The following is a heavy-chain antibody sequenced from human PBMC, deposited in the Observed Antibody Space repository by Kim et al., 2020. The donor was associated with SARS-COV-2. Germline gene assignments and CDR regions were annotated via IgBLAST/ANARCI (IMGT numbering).Heavy chain of an antibody. Sequence: DGSEKNCVDSVRDRFTISRDNAEKSLYLQMDSLRAEDTAVYYCASLKYDYWGRGALVTVSS. CDR2: DGSEK. D-gene: IGHD2-2*01. V-gene: IGHV3-7*01. CDR3: ASLKYDY. J-gene: IGHJ4*02.